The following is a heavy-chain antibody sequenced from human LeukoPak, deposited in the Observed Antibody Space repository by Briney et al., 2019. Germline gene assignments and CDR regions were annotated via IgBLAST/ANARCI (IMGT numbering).Heavy chain of an antibody. J-gene: IGHJ4*02. CDR2: IYYSGST. CDR1: GGSISGYY. V-gene: IGHV4-59*01. CDR3: ARAGPGYCSGSSCFDY. D-gene: IGHD2-15*01. Sequence: SETLSLTCTVSGGSISGYYWSWIRQPPGKGLEWIGYIYYSGSTNYNPSLKSRVTISLDTTNNQFSLKLSSVTAADTAVYYCARAGPGYCSGSSCFDYWGQGTLVTVSS.